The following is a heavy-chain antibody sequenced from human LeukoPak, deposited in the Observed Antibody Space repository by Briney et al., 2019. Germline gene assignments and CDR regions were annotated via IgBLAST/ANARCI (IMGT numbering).Heavy chain of an antibody. CDR2: SIPIFGTA. Sequence: SVKVSCKSSGDTFSSYAISWVRQAPGQGLEWMGGSIPIFGTANYAQKFQGRVTITADESTSTAYMELSSLRSEDTAVYYCARDIIRSGYYDAFDIWGQGTMVTVSS. CDR1: GDTFSSYA. J-gene: IGHJ3*02. CDR3: ARDIIRSGYYDAFDI. V-gene: IGHV1-69*13. D-gene: IGHD3-3*01.